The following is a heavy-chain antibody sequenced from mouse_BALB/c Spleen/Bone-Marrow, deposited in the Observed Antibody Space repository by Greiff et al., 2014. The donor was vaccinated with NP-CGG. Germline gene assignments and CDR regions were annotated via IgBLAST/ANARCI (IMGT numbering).Heavy chain of an antibody. V-gene: IGHV2-9*02. D-gene: IGHD2-4*01. CDR2: IRAGGST. Sequence: VMLVESGPGLVAPSQSLSITCTVSGFSLTSYGVHWVRQPPGKGLEWLGVIRAGGSTNYNSALMSRLSISKDNSKSQVFLKMNSLQTDDTAMYYCARDPIYYDYDWYFDVWGAGTTVTVSS. CDR3: ARDPIYYDYDWYFDV. CDR1: GFSLTSYG. J-gene: IGHJ1*01.